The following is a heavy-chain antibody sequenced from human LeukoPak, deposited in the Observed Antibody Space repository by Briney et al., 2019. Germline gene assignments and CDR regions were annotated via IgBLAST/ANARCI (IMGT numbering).Heavy chain of an antibody. D-gene: IGHD4-17*01. CDR2: IDGTNAYI. V-gene: IGHV3-21*01. CDR3: VKVFDYGDLRTNWCDP. Sequence: GGSLRLSCAASGFTFTTYRMIWVRQAPGKGLEWVSAIDGTNAYINYADSVKGRCTSSRDNNKNSLYLQMSSRRAEETTLYYCVKVFDYGDLRTNWCDPWGQGTLVTVSS. J-gene: IGHJ5*02. CDR1: GFTFTTYR.